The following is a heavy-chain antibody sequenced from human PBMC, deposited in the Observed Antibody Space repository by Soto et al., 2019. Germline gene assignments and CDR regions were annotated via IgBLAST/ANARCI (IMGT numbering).Heavy chain of an antibody. CDR3: AKDRGSSGWDFYYYYGMDV. J-gene: IGHJ6*02. Sequence: GGSLRLSCAASGFTFSSYGMHWVRQAPGKGLEWVAVISYDGSNKYYADSVKGRFTISRDNSKNTLYLQMNSLRAEDTAVYYCAKDRGSSGWDFYYYYGMDVWGQGTTVTVSS. V-gene: IGHV3-30*18. D-gene: IGHD6-19*01. CDR2: ISYDGSNK. CDR1: GFTFSSYG.